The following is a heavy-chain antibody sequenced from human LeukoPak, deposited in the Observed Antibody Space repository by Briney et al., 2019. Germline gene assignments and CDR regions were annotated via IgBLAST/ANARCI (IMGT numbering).Heavy chain of an antibody. D-gene: IGHD3-16*01. CDR3: AGITQFNDY. CDR2: IYYSGST. V-gene: IGHV4-39*07. J-gene: IGHJ4*02. Sequence: SETLSLTCTVSGGSISSSSYYWGWIRQPPGKGLEWIGSIYYSGSTYYNPSLKSRVTISVDTSKNQFSLKLGSVTAADTAVYYCAGITQFNDYWGQGTLVTVSS. CDR1: GGSISSSSYY.